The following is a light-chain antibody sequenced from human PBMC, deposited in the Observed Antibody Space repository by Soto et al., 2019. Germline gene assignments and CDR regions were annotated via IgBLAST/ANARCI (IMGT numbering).Light chain of an antibody. CDR2: GVS. V-gene: IGLV2-14*01. CDR3: VSYTSSIAWV. CDR1: SSDVGGYNY. Sequence: QSVLTQPASVSGSPGQSITISCTVTSSDVGGYNYVSWFQQHPGKAPKFMIYGVSNRPSGVSNRFSGSKSGNTASLTISGLQAEDEADYYCVSYTSSIAWVFGTGTKVTVL. J-gene: IGLJ1*01.